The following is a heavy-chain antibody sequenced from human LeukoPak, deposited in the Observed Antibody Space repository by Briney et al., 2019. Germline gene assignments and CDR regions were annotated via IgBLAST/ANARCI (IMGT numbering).Heavy chain of an antibody. Sequence: SGGSLRLSCAASGFTVSSNYMSWVRQAPGMGLEWVSVIFSGGTTCYADSVKGRFTISRDNSKNTLYLQVNSLGAEDTAVYYCGYFDPPTGYWGQGTLVTVSS. CDR3: GYFDPPTGY. V-gene: IGHV3-66*01. J-gene: IGHJ1*01. CDR1: GFTVSSNY. D-gene: IGHD3-9*01. CDR2: IFSGGTT.